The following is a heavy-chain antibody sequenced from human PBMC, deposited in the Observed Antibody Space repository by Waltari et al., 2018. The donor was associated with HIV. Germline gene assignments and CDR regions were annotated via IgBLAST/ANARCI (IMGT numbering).Heavy chain of an antibody. J-gene: IGHJ2*01. D-gene: IGHD4-17*01. CDR1: GFTVNNAW. V-gene: IGHV3-15*01. CDR3: TTYGDGAWYFDL. Sequence: EVQLVESGGGLVKPGGSVRLSCAASGFTVNNAWMGWVRQAPGKGLEWVGRIKSKTDGGTTDYAAPVKGRFTISRDDSKNTLYLQMNSLKTEDTAVYYCTTYGDGAWYFDLWGRGTLVTVSS. CDR2: IKSKTDGGTT.